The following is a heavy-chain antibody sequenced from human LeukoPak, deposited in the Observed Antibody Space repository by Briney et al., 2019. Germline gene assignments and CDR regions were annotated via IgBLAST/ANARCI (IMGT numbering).Heavy chain of an antibody. D-gene: IGHD3-22*01. J-gene: IGHJ6*03. V-gene: IGHV3-30*03. CDR1: RFTFSIYA. CDR3: ARAADYYDSSGQYYMDV. CDR2: ISYHGMYE. Sequence: PRGALRLSCAASRFTFSIYAMYWGRHAPRQGLEWEAVISYHGMYEYYADSVQRRFTISRDNSKNKLYLQMNSVRVDDTAVYYCARAADYYDSSGQYYMDVWGKGTTVTVSS.